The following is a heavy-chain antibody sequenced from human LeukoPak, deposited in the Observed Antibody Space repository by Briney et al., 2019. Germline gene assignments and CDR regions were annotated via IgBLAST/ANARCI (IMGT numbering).Heavy chain of an antibody. V-gene: IGHV4-30-4*01. CDR3: ASMTTVTHNWFDP. CDR2: IYYSGST. J-gene: IGHJ5*02. Sequence: SETLSLTCTVSGGSISSGDYYWSWIRQPPGKGLEWIGYIYYSGSTYYNPSLKSRLTISVDTSKNQFSLKLSSVTAADTAVYYCASMTTVTHNWFDPWGQGTLVTVSS. CDR1: GGSISSGDYY. D-gene: IGHD4-17*01.